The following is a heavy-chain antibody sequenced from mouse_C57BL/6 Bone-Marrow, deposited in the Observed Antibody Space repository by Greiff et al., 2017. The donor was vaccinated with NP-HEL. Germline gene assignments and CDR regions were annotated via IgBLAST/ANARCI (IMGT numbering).Heavy chain of an antibody. J-gene: IGHJ1*03. D-gene: IGHD1-1*01. Sequence: LVESGAELVRPGTSVKVSCKASGYAFTNYLIEWVKQRPGQGLEWIGVINPGSGGTNYNEKFKGKATLTADKSSSTAYMQLSSLTSEDSAVYFCARGATTVVARYFDVWGTGTTVTVSS. V-gene: IGHV1-54*01. CDR1: GYAFTNYL. CDR2: INPGSGGT. CDR3: ARGATTVVARYFDV.